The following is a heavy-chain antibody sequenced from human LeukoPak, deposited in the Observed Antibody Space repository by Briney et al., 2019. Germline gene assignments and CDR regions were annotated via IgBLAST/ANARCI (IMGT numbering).Heavy chain of an antibody. V-gene: IGHV4-59*01. D-gene: IGHD1-26*01. Sequence: SETLSLTCTVSGGSITSYCWSWIRQPPGKGLEWIGYIYYSGSTNYNPSLKSRVTISVDTSKNQFSLKLSSVTAADTAVYYCARGGGGATTFDYWGQGTLVTVSS. CDR2: IYYSGST. CDR3: ARGGGGATTFDY. J-gene: IGHJ4*02. CDR1: GGSITSYC.